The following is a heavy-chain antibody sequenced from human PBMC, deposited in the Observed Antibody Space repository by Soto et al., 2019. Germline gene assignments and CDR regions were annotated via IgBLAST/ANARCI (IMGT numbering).Heavy chain of an antibody. V-gene: IGHV3-30*18. J-gene: IGHJ6*02. CDR1: GFTFSSYG. D-gene: IGHD4-17*01. CDR2: ISYDGSNK. CDR3: AKDRGDYSPHLCYGMDV. Sequence: QVQLVESGGGVVQPGRSLRLSCAASGFTFSSYGMHWVRQAPGKGLEWVAVISYDGSNKYYADSVKGRFTISRDNSKNTLYLQMNSLRAEDTAVYYCAKDRGDYSPHLCYGMDVWGQGTTVTVSS.